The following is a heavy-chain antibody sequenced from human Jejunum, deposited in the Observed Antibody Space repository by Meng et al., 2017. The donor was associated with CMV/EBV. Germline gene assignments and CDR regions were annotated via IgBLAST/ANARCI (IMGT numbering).Heavy chain of an antibody. D-gene: IGHD4-17*01. Sequence: FSVSSLAMHWVRQAPGKGLEWVAVISYDGSHEYFADSVKGRFTISRDNSKNTLYLQMNSLRIDDTAVYYCATTSLSMTTVTTADFDPWGQGTLVTVSS. CDR3: ATTSLSMTTVTTADFDP. CDR2: ISYDGSHE. V-gene: IGHV3-30-3*01. J-gene: IGHJ5*02. CDR1: FSVSSLA.